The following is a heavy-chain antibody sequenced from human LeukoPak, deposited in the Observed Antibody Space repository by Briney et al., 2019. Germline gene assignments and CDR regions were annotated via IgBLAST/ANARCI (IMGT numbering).Heavy chain of an antibody. CDR3: ARTCGSYYFDY. V-gene: IGHV3-23*01. CDR1: GFTFSNYA. CDR2: IPVSGGST. J-gene: IGHJ4*02. D-gene: IGHD1-26*01. Sequence: GGSLRLSCAASGFTFSNYAMSWVRQAPGKGLEWVSAIPVSGGSTYYADSVKGRFTISRDNSKNTLNLQMNSLRAEDTAVYYCARTCGSYYFDYWGQGTLVTVSS.